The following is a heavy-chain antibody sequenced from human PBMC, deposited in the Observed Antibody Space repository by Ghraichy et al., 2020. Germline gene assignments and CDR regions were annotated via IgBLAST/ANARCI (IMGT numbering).Heavy chain of an antibody. CDR3: RVLYCSTTSCYWNLEY. J-gene: IGHJ4*02. Sequence: GGSLRLSCAASGFTFSSYAMHWVRQAPGKGLEWVAVISYDGSDEYYAVSVKGRFTISRNNSKNMLYLQMNSLRTEDTAVYYCRVLYCSTTSCYWNLEYWGQGTLVTVSS. D-gene: IGHD2-2*01. CDR2: ISYDGSDE. CDR1: GFTFSSYA. V-gene: IGHV3-30*04.